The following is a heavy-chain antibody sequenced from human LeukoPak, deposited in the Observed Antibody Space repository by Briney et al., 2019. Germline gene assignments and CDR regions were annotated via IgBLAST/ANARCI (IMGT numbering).Heavy chain of an antibody. CDR3: ASFTMVVAGLDY. Sequence: PSETLSLTCTVSGGSISSSSYYWGWIRQPPGKGLEWIGSIYYSGSTYYNPSLKSRVTISVDTSKNQFSLKLSSVTAADTAVYYCASFTMVVAGLDYWDQGTLVTVSS. D-gene: IGHD2-15*01. CDR1: GGSISSSSYY. CDR2: IYYSGST. J-gene: IGHJ4*02. V-gene: IGHV4-39*01.